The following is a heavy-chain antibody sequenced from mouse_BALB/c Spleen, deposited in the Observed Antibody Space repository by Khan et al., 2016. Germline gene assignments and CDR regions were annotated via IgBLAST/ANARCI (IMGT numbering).Heavy chain of an antibody. CDR1: GYSITSGYY. D-gene: IGHD2-4*01. V-gene: IGHV3-6*02. J-gene: IGHJ3*01. Sequence: EVQLQESGPGLVKPSQSLSLTCSVTGYSITSGYYWNWIRQFPGNKLEWMGYISYDGSNNYNPSLKNRISITRDTSKNQFFLKLNSVTTEDAATYYGARGERLRQAFAYWGQGSLVTVSA. CDR3: ARGERLRQAFAY. CDR2: ISYDGSN.